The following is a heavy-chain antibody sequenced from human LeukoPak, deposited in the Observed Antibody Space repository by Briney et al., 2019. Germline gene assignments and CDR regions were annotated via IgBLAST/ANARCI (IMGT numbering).Heavy chain of an antibody. D-gene: IGHD3-10*01. J-gene: IGHJ4*02. CDR1: RGSFISYF. CDR2: VIPIFGTA. CDR3: ARDLRPDYYGSGSLDY. Sequence: AVKVSCKASRGSFISYFLSWVRQTPRQGVECMGGVIPIFGTANYAQKSQGRVTITADESTSTAYMELSSLRSEDTAVYYCARDLRPDYYGSGSLDYWGQGTLVTVSS. V-gene: IGHV1-69*13.